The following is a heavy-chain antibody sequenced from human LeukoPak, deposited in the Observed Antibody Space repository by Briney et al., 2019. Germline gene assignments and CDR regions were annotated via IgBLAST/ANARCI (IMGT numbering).Heavy chain of an antibody. V-gene: IGHV4-59*02. CDR2: IFHTGIT. D-gene: IGHD2-2*02. CDR1: GGSVTKYY. CDR3: ARDLFPINWFES. Sequence: TSETLSLTRTVSGGSVTKYYWHWIRQAPGKGLEWIGFIFHTGITNYNPSLKSRVTISVDTSKNQFSLKLTSVTAADTAVYFCARDLFPINWFESWGQGTLVTVSS. J-gene: IGHJ5*01.